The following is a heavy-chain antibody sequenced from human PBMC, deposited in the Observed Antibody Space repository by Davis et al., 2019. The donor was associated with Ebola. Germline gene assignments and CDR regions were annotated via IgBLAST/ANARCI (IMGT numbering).Heavy chain of an antibody. D-gene: IGHD3-3*01. J-gene: IGHJ4*02. CDR2: IYSGGST. CDR3: AREEGLVLEWLFAEY. CDR1: GFTVSSNY. Sequence: GGSLRLSCAASGFTVSSNYMSWVRQAPGKGLEWVSVIYSGGSTYYADSVKGRFTISRDNAKNSLYLQMNSLRAEDTAVYYCAREEGLVLEWLFAEYWGQGTLVTVSS. V-gene: IGHV3-53*01.